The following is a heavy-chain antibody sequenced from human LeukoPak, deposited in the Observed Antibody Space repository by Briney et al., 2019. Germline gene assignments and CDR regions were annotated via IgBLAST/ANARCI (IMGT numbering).Heavy chain of an antibody. CDR1: GGSISGNY. V-gene: IGHV4-4*09. D-gene: IGHD1-26*01. J-gene: IGHJ3*02. Sequence: SETLSLTCTVSGGSISGNYWSWIRQPPGKGLEWIGYIYTSGSTDYNPSLKSRVTISVDTSKNQFSLKLSSVTAADTAVYYCARHQAKSLYAFDIWGQGTMVTVSS. CDR2: IYTSGST. CDR3: ARHQAKSLYAFDI.